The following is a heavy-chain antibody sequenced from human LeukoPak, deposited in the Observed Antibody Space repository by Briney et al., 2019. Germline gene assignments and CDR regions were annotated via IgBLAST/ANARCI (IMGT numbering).Heavy chain of an antibody. V-gene: IGHV3-23*01. CDR2: ISGAGGST. CDR1: GFTFSSYA. J-gene: IGHJ4*02. D-gene: IGHD3-10*01. CDR3: AKHFGSGDYYNFFDD. Sequence: GGCLRLSCAASGFTFSSYAVSWVRQAPGKGLEWVSSISGAGGSTYYADSVKGRFTISRDNSKNTLFLQMNSLRAEDTALYYCAKHFGSGDYYNFFDDWGQGTLVSVSS.